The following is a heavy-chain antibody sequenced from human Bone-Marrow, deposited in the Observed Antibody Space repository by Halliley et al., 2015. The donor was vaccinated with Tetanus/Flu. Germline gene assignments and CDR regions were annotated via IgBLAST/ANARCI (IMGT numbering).Heavy chain of an antibody. CDR1: GFTFNNSA. CDR2: IRGDGSGT. J-gene: IGHJ4*02. CDR3: ASGWELLYLDY. D-gene: IGHD1-26*01. Sequence: SLRLSCVGSGFTFNNSAMNWVRQAPGKGLEWVSGIRGDGSGTFYGHSVKGRFTISRDNSKNTLYLQMNSLRAEDTAVYYCASGWELLYLDYWGQGTLVTVSS. V-gene: IGHV3-23*01.